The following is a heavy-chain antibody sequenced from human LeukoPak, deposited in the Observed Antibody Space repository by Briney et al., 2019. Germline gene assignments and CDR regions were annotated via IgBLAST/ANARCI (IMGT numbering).Heavy chain of an antibody. CDR3: AKRTTTPFGSPFDI. V-gene: IGHV3-23*01. Sequence: PGGSLRLSCAASGFTFSSHAMSWVRQAPGKGLEWVSAISGTGGSTFYADSVKGRFTISRDNSMHTLYLQMNSLRAEDTAVYYCAKRTTTPFGSPFDIWGQGTMVTVSS. D-gene: IGHD3-10*01. CDR2: ISGTGGST. CDR1: GFTFSSHA. J-gene: IGHJ3*02.